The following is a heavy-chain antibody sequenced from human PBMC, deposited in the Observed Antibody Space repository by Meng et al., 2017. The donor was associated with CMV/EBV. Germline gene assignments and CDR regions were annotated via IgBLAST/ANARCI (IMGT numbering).Heavy chain of an antibody. V-gene: IGHV3-33*06. CDR2: IWYDGSNK. J-gene: IGHJ4*02. CDR1: GFTFSNYG. D-gene: IGHD6-19*01. CDR3: AKDGAYSSGWSLEYYFDY. Sequence: GGSLRLSCAASGFTFSNYGMHWVRQAPGKGLEWVAVIWYDGSNKYYADSVKGRFTISRDNSKNTLYLQMNSLRAEDTAVYYCAKDGAYSSGWSLEYYFDYWGQGTLVTVSS.